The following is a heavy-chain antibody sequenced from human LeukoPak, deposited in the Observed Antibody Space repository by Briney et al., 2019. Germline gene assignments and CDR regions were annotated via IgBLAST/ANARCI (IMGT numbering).Heavy chain of an antibody. Sequence: GGSLRLSCSASGFTFSNYAMHWVRQAPAPGLPYLSAISSNGGSTYYADSVKGRFTISRDNSKNTLYLQMSSLRAEDTAVYYCVKDPVEMATIEGDYWGQGTLVTVSS. J-gene: IGHJ4*02. CDR1: GFTFSNYA. D-gene: IGHD5-24*01. V-gene: IGHV3-64D*06. CDR2: ISSNGGST. CDR3: VKDPVEMATIEGDY.